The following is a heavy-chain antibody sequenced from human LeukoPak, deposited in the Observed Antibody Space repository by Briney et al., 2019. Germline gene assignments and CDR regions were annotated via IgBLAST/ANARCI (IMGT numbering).Heavy chain of an antibody. CDR3: ARLINGSPGDY. D-gene: IGHD1-26*01. V-gene: IGHV4-39*01. Sequence: SETLSLTCTVSGGSTSSSTYHWGWIRQPPGKGLEWIGSIYYTGITYYNPSLKSRVTISVDTSKNQFSLTLSPATAADTAVYYSARLINGSPGDYWGQGTLVTVSS. CDR1: GGSTSSSTYH. J-gene: IGHJ4*02. CDR2: IYYTGIT.